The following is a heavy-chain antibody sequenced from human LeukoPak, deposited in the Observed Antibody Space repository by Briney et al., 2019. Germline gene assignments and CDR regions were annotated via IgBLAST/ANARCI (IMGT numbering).Heavy chain of an antibody. Sequence: PGGSLRLSCAASGFTFSSYAMSWVRQAPGKGLEWVSAISGSGGSTYYADSVKGRFTISRDNSKNTLYLQMNSLRAEDTAVYYCARVFIGDYGDYQFDYWGQGTLVTASS. D-gene: IGHD4-17*01. V-gene: IGHV3-23*01. J-gene: IGHJ4*02. CDR1: GFTFSSYA. CDR2: ISGSGGST. CDR3: ARVFIGDYGDYQFDY.